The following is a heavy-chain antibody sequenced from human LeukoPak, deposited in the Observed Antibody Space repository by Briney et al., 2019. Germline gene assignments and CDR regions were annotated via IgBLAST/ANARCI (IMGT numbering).Heavy chain of an antibody. Sequence: GGSLRLSCAASGFTFSTYNMNWVRQAPGKGLEWVSSISSSSNYIFYADSVKGRFTISRDNARNSLYLQMNSLRAEDTAVYYCARGGGFTSSWYPDWGQGTLVTVSS. V-gene: IGHV3-21*01. CDR3: ARGGGFTSSWYPD. CDR1: GFTFSTYN. D-gene: IGHD6-13*01. J-gene: IGHJ4*02. CDR2: ISSSSNYI.